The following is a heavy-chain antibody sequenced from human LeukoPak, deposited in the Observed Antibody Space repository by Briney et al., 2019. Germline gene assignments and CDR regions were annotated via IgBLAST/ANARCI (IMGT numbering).Heavy chain of an antibody. CDR3: ARDLIRTTMIGLNWFDP. Sequence: SVKVSCKASGGTFISYAISWVRQAPGQGLEWMGGIIPIFGTANYAQKFQGRVTITADESTSTAYMELSSLRSEDTAVYYCARDLIRTTMIGLNWFDPWGQGTLVTVSS. V-gene: IGHV1-69*13. CDR2: IIPIFGTA. D-gene: IGHD3-22*01. J-gene: IGHJ5*02. CDR1: GGTFISYA.